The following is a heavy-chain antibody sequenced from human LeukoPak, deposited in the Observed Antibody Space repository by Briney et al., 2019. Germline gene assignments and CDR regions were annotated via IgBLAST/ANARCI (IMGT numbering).Heavy chain of an antibody. V-gene: IGHV4-4*07. Sequence: NPSETLSLTCTVSGGSISSYYWSWIRQPAGKGLEWIGRIYTSGSTNYNPSLKSRVTMSVDTSKNQFSLKLSSVTAADTAVYYCARVIVGYSGYELLDYWGQGTLVTVSS. CDR2: IYTSGST. CDR1: GGSISSYY. D-gene: IGHD5-12*01. CDR3: ARVIVGYSGYELLDY. J-gene: IGHJ4*02.